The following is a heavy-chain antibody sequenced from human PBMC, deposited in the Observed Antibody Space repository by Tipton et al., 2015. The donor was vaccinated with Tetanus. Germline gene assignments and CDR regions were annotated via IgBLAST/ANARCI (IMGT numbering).Heavy chain of an antibody. CDR1: GFSVSTSY. CDR2: IYSGGTT. V-gene: IGHV3-66*01. Sequence: SLRLSCAASGFSVSTSYMNWVRQAPGKGLEWVSVIYSGGTTYYAGSVKDRFTISRDISKNTVDLQMNSLRVEDTAVYFCARDGYSSGYFDYWGQGSLVTVSS. CDR3: ARDGYSSGYFDY. D-gene: IGHD3-22*01. J-gene: IGHJ4*02.